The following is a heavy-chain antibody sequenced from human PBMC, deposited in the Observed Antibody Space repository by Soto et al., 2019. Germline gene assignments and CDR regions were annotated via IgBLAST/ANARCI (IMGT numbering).Heavy chain of an antibody. V-gene: IGHV3-30-3*01. CDR1: GFTVSSYA. Sequence: GGSPRLSCSASGFTVSSYAMHGVRQAPGKGLEWVAVISYDGSNKYYADSVKGRFTISRDNSKNTLYLQMNSLRAEDTAVYYCARLEMELYYFDYWGQGTLVTAPQ. CDR2: ISYDGSNK. D-gene: IGHD1-7*01. CDR3: ARLEMELYYFDY. J-gene: IGHJ4*02.